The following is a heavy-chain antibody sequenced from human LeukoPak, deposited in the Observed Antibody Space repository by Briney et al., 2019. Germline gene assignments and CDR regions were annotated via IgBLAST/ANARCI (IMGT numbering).Heavy chain of an antibody. Sequence: ASVKVSCKASGYTFTSYGISWVRQAPGQGLEWMGWISAYNGNTNYAQKLQGRVTMTTDTSTSTVYMELSSLRSEDTAVYYCARPSERDCSSTSCPLGNSYMDVRGKGTTVTVSS. CDR1: GYTFTSYG. J-gene: IGHJ6*03. D-gene: IGHD2-2*01. CDR2: ISAYNGNT. V-gene: IGHV1-18*01. CDR3: ARPSERDCSSTSCPLGNSYMDV.